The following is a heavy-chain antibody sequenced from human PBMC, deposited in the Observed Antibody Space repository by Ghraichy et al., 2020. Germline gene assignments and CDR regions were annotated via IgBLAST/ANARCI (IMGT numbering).Heavy chain of an antibody. CDR2: INHSGST. Sequence: SETLSLTCAVYGGSFSGYYWSWIRQPPGKGLEWIGEINHSGSTNYNPSLKSRVTISVDTSKNQFSLKLSSVTAADTAVYYCARGRGYSGPRNLNRFDYWGQGTLVTVSS. J-gene: IGHJ4*02. V-gene: IGHV4-34*01. D-gene: IGHD5-12*01. CDR3: ARGRGYSGPRNLNRFDY. CDR1: GGSFSGYY.